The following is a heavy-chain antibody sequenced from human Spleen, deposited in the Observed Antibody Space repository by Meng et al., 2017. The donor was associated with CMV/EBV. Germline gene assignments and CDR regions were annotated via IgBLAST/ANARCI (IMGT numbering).Heavy chain of an antibody. CDR3: ARDRSRFGMDV. V-gene: IGHV3-21*01. D-gene: IGHD2-2*01. CDR2: ISTSGSYI. CDR1: GFIFSSYA. J-gene: IGHJ6*02. Sequence: GGSLRLSCAASGFIFSSYAMSWVRQAPGKGLEWVASISTSGSYIYYADSVKGRFTISRDNAKNSLYLQMNSLSAEDTAVYYCARDRSRFGMDVWGQGTTVTVSS.